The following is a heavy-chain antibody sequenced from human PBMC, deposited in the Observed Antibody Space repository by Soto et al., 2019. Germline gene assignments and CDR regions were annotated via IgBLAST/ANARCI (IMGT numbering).Heavy chain of an antibody. CDR2: MNPNSGNT. V-gene: IGHV1-8*01. J-gene: IGHJ4*02. D-gene: IGHD3-10*01. Sequence: QVQLVQSGAEVKKSGASVKVSCKASGYTFTSHDINWVRQATGQGLEWMGWMNPNSGNTGYAQKFQGRVTMTRNTXXXTXYXXXXXXXXXXXAVYYXXXXXXXYYARFDYWGQGTLVTVSS. CDR3: XXXXXXYYARFDY. CDR1: GYTFTSHD.